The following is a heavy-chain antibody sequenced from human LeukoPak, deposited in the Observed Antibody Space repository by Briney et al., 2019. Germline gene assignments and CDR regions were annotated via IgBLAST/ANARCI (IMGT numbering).Heavy chain of an antibody. D-gene: IGHD4-23*01. J-gene: IGHJ4*02. Sequence: SGTLSLTCAVSGGSISSSWWSWVRQPPGKGLEWIGEIYHSGSSNYNPSLKSRVTISMDKSKNQFSLKLTSVTAADTAVYYCARGGDLVATPLDFWGQGILVTVSS. V-gene: IGHV4-4*02. CDR1: GGSISSSW. CDR3: ARGGDLVATPLDF. CDR2: IYHSGSS.